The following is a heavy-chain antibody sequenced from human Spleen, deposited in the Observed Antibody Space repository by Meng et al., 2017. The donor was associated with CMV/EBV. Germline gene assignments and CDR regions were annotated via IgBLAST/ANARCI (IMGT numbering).Heavy chain of an antibody. CDR3: AREKVLLDS. J-gene: IGHJ4*02. CDR2: TSYDGSNK. V-gene: IGHV3-30*04. CDR1: GFTFSSYA. D-gene: IGHD2/OR15-2a*01. Sequence: GESLKISCAASGFTFSSYAMHWVRQAPGKGLDWVAVTSYDGSNKYYADSLKGRFTISRDNSKDTLYLQMNSLRAEDTAVYYCAREKVLLDSWGQGTLVTDSS.